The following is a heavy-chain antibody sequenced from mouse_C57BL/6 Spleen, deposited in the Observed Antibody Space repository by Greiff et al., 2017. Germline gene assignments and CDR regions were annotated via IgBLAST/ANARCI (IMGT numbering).Heavy chain of an antibody. V-gene: IGHV1-55*01. J-gene: IGHJ4*01. Sequence: VQLQQSGAELVKPGASVKMSCKASGYTFTSYWITWVKQRPGQGLEWIGDIYPGSGSTNYNEKFKSKATLTVDTSSSTAYMQLSSLTSEDSAVYYCAREWITTVVAGGAMDYWGQGTSVTVSS. D-gene: IGHD1-1*01. CDR2: IYPGSGST. CDR3: AREWITTVVAGGAMDY. CDR1: GYTFTSYW.